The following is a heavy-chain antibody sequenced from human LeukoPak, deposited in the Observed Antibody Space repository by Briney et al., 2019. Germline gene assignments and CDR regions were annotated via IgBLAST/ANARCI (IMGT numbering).Heavy chain of an antibody. CDR1: GGTFSSYA. D-gene: IGHD5/OR15-5a*01. CDR3: ARVALRIGAFDI. CDR2: IIPIFGTA. Sequence: SVKVSCKASGGTFSSYAISWVRQAPGQGLEWMGGIIPIFGTANYAQKFQGRVTITTDEPTSTAYMELSSLRSEDTAVYYCARVALRIGAFDIWGQGTMVTVSS. J-gene: IGHJ3*02. V-gene: IGHV1-69*05.